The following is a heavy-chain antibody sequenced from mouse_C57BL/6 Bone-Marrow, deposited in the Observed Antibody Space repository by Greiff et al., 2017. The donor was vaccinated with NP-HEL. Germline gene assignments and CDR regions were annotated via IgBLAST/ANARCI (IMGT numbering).Heavy chain of an antibody. V-gene: IGHV1-54*01. D-gene: IGHD1-1*01. Sequence: QVQLQQSGAELVRPGTSVKVSCKASGYAFTNYLIEWVKQRPGQGLEWIGVINPGSGGTNYNEKFKGKATLTADKSSSTAYMQLSSLTSEDSAVYFCARPFYLLLHGAPLVFDVWGTGTTVTVSS. J-gene: IGHJ1*03. CDR3: ARPFYLLLHGAPLVFDV. CDR1: GYAFTNYL. CDR2: INPGSGGT.